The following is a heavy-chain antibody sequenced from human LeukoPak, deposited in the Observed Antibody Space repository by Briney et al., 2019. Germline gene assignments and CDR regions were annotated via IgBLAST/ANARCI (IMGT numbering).Heavy chain of an antibody. CDR3: ARDVLSQQLGRGFDS. J-gene: IGHJ4*02. Sequence: SETLSLTCTVSGFSVSSDYYWGWIRQPPGKGLEWIGSVSHRGSFSYNPSLMSRVTISVDTSKNQFSLKLSSVTAADTAMYYCARDVLSQQLGRGFDSWGQGTLVTVSS. D-gene: IGHD6-13*01. V-gene: IGHV4-38-2*02. CDR2: VSHRGSF. CDR1: GFSVSSDYY.